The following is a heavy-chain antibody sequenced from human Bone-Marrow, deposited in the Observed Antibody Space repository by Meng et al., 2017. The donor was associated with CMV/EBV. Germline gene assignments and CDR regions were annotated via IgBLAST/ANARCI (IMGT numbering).Heavy chain of an antibody. CDR2: INPNSGGI. CDR3: ARPRVAGTAHFDS. Sequence: ASVKVSCKASGYTFTGSFIHWVRQAPGQGLEWMGWINPNSGGINLAQKFQGRVTMTTDTSTSTAYMELRSLRSDDTAVYYCARPRVAGTAHFDSWGQGTLVTVSS. J-gene: IGHJ4*02. CDR1: GYTFTGSF. V-gene: IGHV1-2*02. D-gene: IGHD6-19*01.